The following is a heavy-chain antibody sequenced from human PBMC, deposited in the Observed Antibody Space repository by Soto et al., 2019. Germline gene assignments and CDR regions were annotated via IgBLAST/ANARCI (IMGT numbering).Heavy chain of an antibody. V-gene: IGHV3-23*01. CDR2: ISGSGGST. CDR1: GFTFSSYA. Sequence: EVQLLESGGGLVQPGGSLRLSCAASGFTFSSYAMSWVRQAPGKGLEWVSAISGSGGSTYYADSVKGRFTISRDNSKNTLYLQMNSLRAEDTAVYYCAKDRGYCSGGSCYLTKYRHPYYFDYWGQGTLVTVSS. CDR3: AKDRGYCSGGSCYLTKYRHPYYFDY. J-gene: IGHJ4*02. D-gene: IGHD2-15*01.